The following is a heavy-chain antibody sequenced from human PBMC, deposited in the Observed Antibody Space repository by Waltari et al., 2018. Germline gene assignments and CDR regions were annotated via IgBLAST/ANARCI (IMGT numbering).Heavy chain of an antibody. CDR3: ARGPGYSSSWYGVDY. J-gene: IGHJ4*02. CDR2: INHSGST. D-gene: IGHD6-13*01. V-gene: IGHV4-34*01. Sequence: QVQLQQWGAGLLKPSETLSLTCAVYGGSFSGYYWSWIRQPPGKGLEWIGEINHSGSTNDNPSLKGRVAISGDTSKNQFSLKLSAVTAADTAVYYCARGPGYSSSWYGVDYWGQGTLVTVSS. CDR1: GGSFSGYY.